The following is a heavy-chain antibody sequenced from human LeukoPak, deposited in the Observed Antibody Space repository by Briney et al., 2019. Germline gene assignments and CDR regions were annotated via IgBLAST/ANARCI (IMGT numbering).Heavy chain of an antibody. V-gene: IGHV4-4*09. D-gene: IGHD1-7*01. CDR3: AIFEVITGTTSDY. J-gene: IGHJ4*02. CDR2: TYTSGST. Sequence: SETLSLTCSVSGGSISSYYWSWIRQPPGKGLEWIGYTYTSGSTNYNPSLKSRVTISVDTSKNQFSLKLSSVTAADTAVYYCAIFEVITGTTSDYWGQGTLVAVSS. CDR1: GGSISSYY.